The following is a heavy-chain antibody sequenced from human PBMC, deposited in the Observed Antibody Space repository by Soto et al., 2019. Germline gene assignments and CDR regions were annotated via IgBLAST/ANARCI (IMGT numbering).Heavy chain of an antibody. CDR3: AKFFVATGSNSGWSWYFHF. J-gene: IGHJ4*02. V-gene: IGHV3-23*01. CDR2: ISGSGGTT. CDR1: GFTFSNYA. Sequence: EVQLLESGGGLVQPGRSLRLSCAASGFTFSNYAMSWVRQAPGQGLDWVSAISGSGGTTYYADSVKGRFTISRDNSKNTLFLQMNSLRAEDSAVYYCAKFFVATGSNSGWSWYFHFCGQGTLVTVSS. D-gene: IGHD6-13*01.